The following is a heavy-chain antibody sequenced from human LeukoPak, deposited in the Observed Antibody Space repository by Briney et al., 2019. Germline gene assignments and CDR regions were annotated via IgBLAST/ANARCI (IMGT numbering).Heavy chain of an antibody. CDR2: IKQDGSAK. CDR3: AGCAGNSCYFDY. V-gene: IGHV3-7*01. Sequence: GGSLRLSCAASGFIFISYGMSWVRQAPGKGLEWVANIKQDGSAKNYVDSVKGRFTISRDNAKNSLYLKLNSLRAEDTAVYYCAGCAGNSCYFDYWGQGTLVIVSS. J-gene: IGHJ4*02. CDR1: GFIFISYG. D-gene: IGHD1-1*01.